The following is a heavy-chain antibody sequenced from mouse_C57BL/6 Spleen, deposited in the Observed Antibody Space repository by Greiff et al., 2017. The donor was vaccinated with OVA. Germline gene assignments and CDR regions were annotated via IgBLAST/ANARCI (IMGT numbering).Heavy chain of an antibody. D-gene: IGHD1-1*01. V-gene: IGHV1-78*01. J-gene: IGHJ4*01. CDR1: GYTFTDHT. CDR2: IYPRDGST. CDR3: ARENYYGSSYAMDY. Sequence: VQLVESDAELVKPGASVKLSCKVSGYTFTDHTIHWLKQRPEQGLEWIGYIYPRDGSTKYNEKFKGKATLTADKSSSTAYMQLNSLTSEDSAVYFCARENYYGSSYAMDYWGQGTSVTVSS.